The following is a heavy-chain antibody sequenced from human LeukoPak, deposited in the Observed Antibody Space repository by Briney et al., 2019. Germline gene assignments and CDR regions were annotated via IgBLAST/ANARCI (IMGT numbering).Heavy chain of an antibody. Sequence: PGGSLRLSCAASGFTFSSYSMNWVRQAPGKGLGWVSVIYSGGSTYYADSVKGRFTISRDNSKNTLYLQMNSLRAEDTAVYYCARDLWGAGDFDYWGQGTLVTVSS. V-gene: IGHV3-66*02. CDR2: IYSGGST. CDR3: ARDLWGAGDFDY. J-gene: IGHJ4*02. CDR1: GFTFSSYS. D-gene: IGHD7-27*01.